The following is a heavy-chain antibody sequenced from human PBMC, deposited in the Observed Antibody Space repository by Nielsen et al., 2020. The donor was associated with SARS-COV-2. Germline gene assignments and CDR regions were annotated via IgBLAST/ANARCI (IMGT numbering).Heavy chain of an antibody. CDR2: VHYTGTT. J-gene: IGHJ3*01. CDR3: AREGSGSYPDAFDV. Sequence: SETLSLTCTVSGGSISTYYWNWIRQPPGKGLEWIGYVHYTGTTKYKSSLKSRVTMSVDTSNNQFSLKLTSMTAADTAVYYCAREGSGSYPDAFDVWGQGTMVTVSS. CDR1: GGSISTYY. V-gene: IGHV4-59*01. D-gene: IGHD3-10*01.